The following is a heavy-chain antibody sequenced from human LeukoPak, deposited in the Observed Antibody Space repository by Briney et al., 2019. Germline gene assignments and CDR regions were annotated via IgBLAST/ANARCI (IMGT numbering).Heavy chain of an antibody. Sequence: PGGSLRLSCTASGFTFDDYAMHWVHQAPGKGLEWVSLISWDGGSTYYADSVKGRFTISRDNSKNSLYLQMNSLRAEDTALYYCAKDMFWGDSSSCPVEWGQGTLVTVSS. CDR3: AKDMFWGDSSSCPVE. D-gene: IGHD6-13*01. CDR2: ISWDGGST. CDR1: GFTFDDYA. V-gene: IGHV3-43D*03. J-gene: IGHJ4*02.